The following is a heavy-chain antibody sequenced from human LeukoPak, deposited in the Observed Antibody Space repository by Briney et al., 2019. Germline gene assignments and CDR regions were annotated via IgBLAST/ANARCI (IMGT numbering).Heavy chain of an antibody. J-gene: IGHJ4*02. D-gene: IGHD2-8*01. V-gene: IGHV4-61*01. CDR2: IHYSGST. CDR1: SGSVSNGLYY. CDR3: AREMEYTKRIDN. Sequence: PSETLSLTCTVSSGSVSNGLYYWSWIRQPPGKGLEWIGHIHYSGSTNYNPSLNSRVTISVDTSKNQFSLKLSSVTAADTAVYYCAREMEYTKRIDNWGQGTLVTVSS.